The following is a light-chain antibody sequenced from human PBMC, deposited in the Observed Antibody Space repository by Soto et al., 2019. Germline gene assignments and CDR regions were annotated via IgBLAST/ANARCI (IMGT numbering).Light chain of an antibody. J-gene: IGLJ3*02. V-gene: IGLV2-11*01. CDR3: CSYAGSYTLWV. CDR1: SSDVGGYNF. Sequence: QAVVTQPRSVSGSPGQSVTISCIGTSSDVGGYNFVSWYQQYPGKAPKVIIYDVSKRPSGVPDRFSGSKSGNTASLTISGLQADDEADYYCCSYAGSYTLWVFGGGTKLTVL. CDR2: DVS.